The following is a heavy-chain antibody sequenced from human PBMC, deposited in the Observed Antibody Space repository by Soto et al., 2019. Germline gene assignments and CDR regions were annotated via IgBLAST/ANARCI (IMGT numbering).Heavy chain of an antibody. V-gene: IGHV4-59*01. Sequence: SETLSLTCTVSGGSISSYYWSWIRQPPGKGLEWIGYIYYSGSTNYNPSLKSRVTISVDTSKNQFSLKLSSVTAADTAVYYCAREQYYDILTGYDAFDIWGQGTMVTVSS. CDR3: AREQYYDILTGYDAFDI. CDR1: GGSISSYY. J-gene: IGHJ3*02. CDR2: IYYSGST. D-gene: IGHD3-9*01.